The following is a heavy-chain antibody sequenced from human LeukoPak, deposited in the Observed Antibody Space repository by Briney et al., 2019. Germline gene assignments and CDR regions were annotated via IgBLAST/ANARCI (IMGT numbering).Heavy chain of an antibody. CDR3: ARGPPRVPAYYMDV. J-gene: IGHJ6*03. D-gene: IGHD2-2*01. CDR2: ISITNSYI. V-gene: IGHV3-21*01. CDR1: GFTFSTYH. Sequence: GGSLRLSCVVSGFTFSTYHMNWVRQAPGKGLEWVSSISITNSYIYYADSVTGRFTISRDNAKNSLYLQMNSLRAEDTAVYYCARGPPRVPAYYMDVWGKGTTVTISS.